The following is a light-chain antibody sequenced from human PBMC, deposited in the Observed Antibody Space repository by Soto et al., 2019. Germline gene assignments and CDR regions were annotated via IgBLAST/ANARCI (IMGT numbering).Light chain of an antibody. CDR1: QTVATF. CDR3: QQSLSTPYT. V-gene: IGKV1-39*01. CDR2: AAS. Sequence: DIQMTQSPASLSASIGDRVSISCRASQTVATFLNWYQQKPGKVPQLLIYAASTLQSGVPSRFSGSGSGTDFTPVISSLQREDFGTYYCQQSLSTPYTFGQGTKVDIK. J-gene: IGKJ2*01.